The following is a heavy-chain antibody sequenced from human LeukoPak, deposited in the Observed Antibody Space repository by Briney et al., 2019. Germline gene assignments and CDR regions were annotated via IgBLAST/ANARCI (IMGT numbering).Heavy chain of an antibody. Sequence: GGSLRLSCAASGFTFSSYSMNWVRQAPGKGLEWVGRTRNKAKSYTTGYAASVKGRFTISRDNSKNSLYLQMNTLKTEDTAVYYCAVSGSYSNPSDFDYWGQGTLVTVSS. J-gene: IGHJ4*02. CDR3: AVSGSYSNPSDFDY. V-gene: IGHV3-72*01. D-gene: IGHD1-26*01. CDR2: TRNKAKSYTT. CDR1: GFTFSSYS.